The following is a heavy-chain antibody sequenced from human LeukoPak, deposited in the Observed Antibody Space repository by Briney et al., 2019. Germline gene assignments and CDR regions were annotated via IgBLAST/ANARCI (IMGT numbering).Heavy chain of an antibody. CDR2: INHSGST. V-gene: IGHV4-34*01. J-gene: IGHJ4*02. Sequence: SETLSLTCAVYGGSFSDYYWNWIRQLPGKGLEWIGEINHSGSTNYNPSLKSRVTISVDTSKNQFSLKLSSVTAADTAVYYCARHSYFWSGSNWGQGTLVTVSS. CDR1: GGSFSDYY. D-gene: IGHD3-3*01. CDR3: ARHSYFWSGSN.